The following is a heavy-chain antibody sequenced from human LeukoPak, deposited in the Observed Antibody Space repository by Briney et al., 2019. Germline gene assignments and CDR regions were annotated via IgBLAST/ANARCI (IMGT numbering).Heavy chain of an antibody. Sequence: ASVKVSCKASGYTFTSYDINWVRQAPGQGLEWMGWINPNSGGTNYAQKFQGRVTMTRDTSISTAYMELSRLRSDDTAVYYCARDPGSSSWYGEFYFNYWGQGTLVTVSS. CDR2: INPNSGGT. CDR3: ARDPGSSSWYGEFYFNY. V-gene: IGHV1-2*02. CDR1: GYTFTSYD. D-gene: IGHD6-13*01. J-gene: IGHJ4*02.